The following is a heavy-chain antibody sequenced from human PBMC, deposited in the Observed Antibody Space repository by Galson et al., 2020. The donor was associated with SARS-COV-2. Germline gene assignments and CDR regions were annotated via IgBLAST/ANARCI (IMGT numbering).Heavy chain of an antibody. CDR3: AKESRGSSGYYGDS. J-gene: IGHJ4*02. CDR1: GFTFSSYA. CDR2: ISDSGGST. Sequence: GGSLRLSCAASGFTFSSYAMSWVRQAPGKGLEWVSGISDSGGSTYYADSVKGRFTISRDNSNNTLYLQMNSLRAEDTAVYYCAKESRGSSGYYGDSWGQGTLVTVSS. V-gene: IGHV3-23*01. D-gene: IGHD3-22*01.